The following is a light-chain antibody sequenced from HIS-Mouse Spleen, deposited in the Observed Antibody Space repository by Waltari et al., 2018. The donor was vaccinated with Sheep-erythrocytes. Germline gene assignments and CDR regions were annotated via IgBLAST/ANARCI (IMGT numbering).Light chain of an antibody. CDR1: KSGDKY. J-gene: IGLJ2*01. CDR2: QDS. V-gene: IGLV3-1*01. Sequence: SYELTQPPSVSVSPGQTASITRPGEKSGDKYACWYQQKPGQSPVLVIYQDSKRPSGIPERFSGSNSGNTATLTISGTQAMDEADYYCQAWDSSTAVVFGGGTKLTVL. CDR3: QAWDSSTAVV.